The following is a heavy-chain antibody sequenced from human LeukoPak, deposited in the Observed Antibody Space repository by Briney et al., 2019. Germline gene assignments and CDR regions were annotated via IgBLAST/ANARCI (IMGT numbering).Heavy chain of an antibody. CDR3: ARGRSWYGGVWFDP. CDR1: GGSISSSNYY. Sequence: SETLSLTCSVSGGSISSSNYYWGWIRQPPGKGLEWIGSIYYSGSTYYNAPLKSRVTISVDTSKNQFSLKLSSVTAADTAVYYCARGRSWYGGVWFDPWGQGTLVTVSS. CDR2: IYYSGST. V-gene: IGHV4-39*07. D-gene: IGHD6-13*01. J-gene: IGHJ5*02.